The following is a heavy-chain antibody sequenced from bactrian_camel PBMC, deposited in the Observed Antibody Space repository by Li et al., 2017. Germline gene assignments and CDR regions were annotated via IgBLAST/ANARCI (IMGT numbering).Heavy chain of an antibody. J-gene: IGHJ4*01. Sequence: QVQLVESGGGSVQAGGSLRLSCAASGFASSSRCMGWFREAPGKERERVATMYSSGYSTYYDDSVKGRFTISRDNARTTLYLQMESLKVDDTAVYTCAAGDRSYSDSCRYSAWGQGTQVTVS. D-gene: IGHD2*01. CDR2: MYSSGYST. CDR1: GFASSSRC. V-gene: IGHV3S1*01. CDR3: AAGDRSYSDSCRYSA.